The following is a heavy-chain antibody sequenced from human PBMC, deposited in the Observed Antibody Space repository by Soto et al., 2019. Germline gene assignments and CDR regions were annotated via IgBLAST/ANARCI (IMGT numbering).Heavy chain of an antibody. CDR3: AKGAFSYPSGHFDY. V-gene: IGHV3-23*01. J-gene: IGHJ4*02. Sequence: GGSLRLSCAASRFSFSAYAMTWVRQAPGKGLEWVSDISITGTSTYYTASVKGRFTISRDNSKNTLYLQMNSLRAEDTAVYYCAKGAFSYPSGHFDYWGQGTQVTVSS. CDR2: ISITGTST. D-gene: IGHD3-16*01. CDR1: RFSFSAYA.